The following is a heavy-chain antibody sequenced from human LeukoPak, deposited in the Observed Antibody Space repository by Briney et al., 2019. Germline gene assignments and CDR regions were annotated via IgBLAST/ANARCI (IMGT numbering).Heavy chain of an antibody. CDR3: GRGGILYSLDV. V-gene: IGHV4-61*02. J-gene: IGHJ6*04. D-gene: IGHD2-15*01. Sequence: PSETLSLTCTVSGDSISSGRYFWSWIRQPAEMGLEWIGRVYTSGTTNYNPSLKSRVSISVDTSKNQFSLKLSSVTAADTAVYYCGRGGILYSLDVWGKGTTVTVSS. CDR2: VYTSGTT. CDR1: GDSISSGRYF.